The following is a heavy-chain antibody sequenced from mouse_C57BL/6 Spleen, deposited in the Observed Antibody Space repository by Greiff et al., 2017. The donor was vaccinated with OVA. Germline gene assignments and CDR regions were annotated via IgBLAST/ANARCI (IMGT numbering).Heavy chain of an antibody. D-gene: IGHD1-1*01. CDR3: ANYGSSYTWFAY. CDR2: IHPNSGST. J-gene: IGHJ3*01. V-gene: IGHV1-64*01. Sequence: QVQLKQPGAELVKPGASVKLSCKASGYTFTSYWMHWVKQRPGQGLEWIGMIHPNSGSTNYNEKFKSKATLTVDKSSSTAYMQLSSLTSEDSAVYYCANYGSSYTWFAYWGQGTLFTVSA. CDR1: GYTFTSYW.